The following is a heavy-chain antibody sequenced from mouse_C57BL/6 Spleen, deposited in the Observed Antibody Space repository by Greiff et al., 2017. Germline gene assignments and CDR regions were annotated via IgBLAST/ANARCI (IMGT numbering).Heavy chain of an antibody. D-gene: IGHD2-4*01. CDR2: IYPGDGDT. CDR1: GYAFSSYW. Sequence: VQLQQSGAELVKPGASVKISCKASGYAFSSYWMNWVKQRPGKGLEWIGQIYPGDGDTNYNGKFKGKATLTADKSSSTAYMQLSSLTSEDSAVYFCAREGDDYDAWFAYWGQGTLVTVSA. V-gene: IGHV1-80*01. CDR3: AREGDDYDAWFAY. J-gene: IGHJ3*01.